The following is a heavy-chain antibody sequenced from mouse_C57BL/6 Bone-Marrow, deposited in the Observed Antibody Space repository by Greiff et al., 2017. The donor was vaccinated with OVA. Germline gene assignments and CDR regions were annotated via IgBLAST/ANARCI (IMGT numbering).Heavy chain of an antibody. Sequence: QVQLKESGAELVRPGASVTLSCKASGYTFTDYEMHWVKQTPVHGLEWIGAIDPETGGTAYNQKFKGKAILTADKSSSPAYMELRSLTSEDSAVYYCTRGYSNYYAMDYWCQGTSVTVS. CDR3: TRGYSNYYAMDY. D-gene: IGHD2-5*01. CDR2: IDPETGGT. CDR1: GYTFTDYE. J-gene: IGHJ4*01. V-gene: IGHV1-15*01.